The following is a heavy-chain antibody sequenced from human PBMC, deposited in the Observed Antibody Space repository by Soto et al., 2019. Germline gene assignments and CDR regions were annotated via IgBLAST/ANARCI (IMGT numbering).Heavy chain of an antibody. J-gene: IGHJ4*02. CDR1: GGSFSGYY. CDR3: ARGGYPQYYFDY. CDR2: INHSGST. D-gene: IGHD5-18*01. Sequence: PSETLSLTCAVYGGSFSGYYWNWIRQPPGKGLEWIGEINHSGSTNYNPSLKSRVTISVDTSKNQFSLKLSSVTAADTAVYYCARGGYPQYYFDYWGQGTLVTVSS. V-gene: IGHV4-34*09.